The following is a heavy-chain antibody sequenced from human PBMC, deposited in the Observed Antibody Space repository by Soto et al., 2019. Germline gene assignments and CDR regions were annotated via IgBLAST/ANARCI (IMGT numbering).Heavy chain of an antibody. CDR1: GGIFSTYG. Sequence: QVQLVQSGAEVKKPGSSVKVSCMASGGIFSTYGISWLRQAPGQGLEWMGGIIPIFGTPNYAQKFQGRVTITADESTTTTYLEVTRLRADDTAVYYCARDRDDYGSGNYYNRIDFWGQGTLVTVSS. CDR2: IIPIFGTP. V-gene: IGHV1-69*01. J-gene: IGHJ4*02. CDR3: ARDRDDYGSGNYYNRIDF. D-gene: IGHD3-10*01.